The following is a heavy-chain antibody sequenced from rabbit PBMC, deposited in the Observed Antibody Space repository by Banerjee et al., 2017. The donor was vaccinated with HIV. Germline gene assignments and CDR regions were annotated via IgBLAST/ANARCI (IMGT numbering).Heavy chain of an antibody. D-gene: IGHD6-1*01. CDR3: ARHSLVYVGYDWAFNL. Sequence: VESGGGLVKPGASLTLTCTASGFSFSSDYDMCWVRQAPGKGLEWIGYISTSIGSSSYATWAKGRFTISKTSSTVDLKMTSLTAADTATYFCARHSLVYVGYDWAFNLWGQEGPSSPS. CDR2: ISTSIGSS. J-gene: IGHJ4*01. V-gene: IGHV1S40*01. CDR1: GFSFSSDYD.